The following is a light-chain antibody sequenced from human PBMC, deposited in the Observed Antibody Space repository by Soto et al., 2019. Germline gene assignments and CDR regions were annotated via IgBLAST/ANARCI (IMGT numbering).Light chain of an antibody. V-gene: IGKV3-20*01. CDR2: GAS. CDR1: QSVSSDY. J-gene: IGKJ2*01. Sequence: EIVLTQSPGTLSLSPGERATLSCRASQSVSSDYLAWYQQKPGQAPRLLLYGASNRATAIPERFSGGGSGTDFTLTISRLEPEDFAVYSCQQYGSSPYILGQGTKLEI. CDR3: QQYGSSPYI.